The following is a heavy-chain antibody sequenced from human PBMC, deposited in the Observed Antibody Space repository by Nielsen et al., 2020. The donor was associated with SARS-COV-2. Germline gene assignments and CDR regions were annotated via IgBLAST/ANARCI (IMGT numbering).Heavy chain of an antibody. J-gene: IGHJ3*02. D-gene: IGHD3-22*01. Sequence: GSLRLSCAVYGGSFSGYYWSWIRQPPGKGLEWIGEINHSGSTNYNPSLKSRVTISVDTSKNQFSLKLSSVTAADTAVYYCARVPMRGAFDIWGQGTMVTVSS. V-gene: IGHV4-34*01. CDR2: INHSGST. CDR1: GGSFSGYY. CDR3: ARVPMRGAFDI.